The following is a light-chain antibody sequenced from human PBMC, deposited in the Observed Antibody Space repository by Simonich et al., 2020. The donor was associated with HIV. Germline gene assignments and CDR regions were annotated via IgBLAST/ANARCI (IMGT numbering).Light chain of an antibody. Sequence: DIVMTQSPDSLAVSLGERATINCKSSQSVLYSSNNKNYLAWYQQKPGNPPKLLIYWASTRESGVPDRFSGGGSGTDFTLTISSLQTEDVAVYYCQQYYGTPLTFGGGTRVEIK. V-gene: IGKV4-1*01. J-gene: IGKJ4*01. CDR2: WAS. CDR3: QQYYGTPLT. CDR1: QSVLYSSNNKNY.